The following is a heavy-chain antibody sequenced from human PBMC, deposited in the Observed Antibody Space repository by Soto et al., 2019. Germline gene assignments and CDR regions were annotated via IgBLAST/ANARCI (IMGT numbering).Heavy chain of an antibody. J-gene: IGHJ6*02. CDR2: INPNSGGT. CDR1: GYTFTDYY. D-gene: IGHD1-7*01. Sequence: GASEKVSCKASGYTFTDYYMHWVRQAPGQGLEWMGWINPNSGGTNYAQKFQGRVPMTRDTSISTAYMELSRLRSDDTAVYYCARKLELRGSYYYYYDMDVWGQGTTVTVSS. V-gene: IGHV1-2*02. CDR3: ARKLELRGSYYYYYDMDV.